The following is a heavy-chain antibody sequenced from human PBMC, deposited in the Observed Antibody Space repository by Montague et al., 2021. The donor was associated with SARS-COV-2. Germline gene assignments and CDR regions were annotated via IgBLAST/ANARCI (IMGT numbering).Heavy chain of an antibody. CDR2: IYYSGST. V-gene: IGHV4-31*03. CDR1: GGSINSGGYY. CDR3: ARARITMIVVVNAFDI. D-gene: IGHD3-22*01. J-gene: IGHJ3*02. Sequence: TLSLTCTVSGGSINSGGYYWSWIRQHPGKGLEWIGYIYYSGSTYYNPSLKSRVTISVDTSKNQFSLKLSSVTAADTAVYYCARARITMIVVVNAFDIWGQGTMVTVSS.